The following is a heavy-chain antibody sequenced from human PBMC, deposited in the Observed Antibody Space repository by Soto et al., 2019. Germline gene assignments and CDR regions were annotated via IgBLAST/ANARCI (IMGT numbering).Heavy chain of an antibody. V-gene: IGHV1-2*02. CDR2: INPNSGGT. Sequence: ASVKVSCKASGYTFSGYYIHWLRQAPGQGLEWMGWINPNSGGTNYAQKFQGRVTVTRDTPTSTAYMELSRLTSDDTAVYYCARLNYYYGSGSYPFLESARNWFDPWGQGTLVTVSS. J-gene: IGHJ5*02. D-gene: IGHD3-10*01. CDR1: GYTFSGYY. CDR3: ARLNYYYGSGSYPFLESARNWFDP.